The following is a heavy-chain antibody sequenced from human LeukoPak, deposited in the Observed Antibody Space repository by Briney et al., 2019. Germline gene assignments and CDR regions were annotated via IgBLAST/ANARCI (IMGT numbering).Heavy chain of an antibody. D-gene: IGHD3-16*01. CDR1: GFTLSSDW. V-gene: IGHV3-74*01. CDR2: IDSDESRI. CDR3: ARGGRLGAFDI. J-gene: IGHJ3*02. Sequence: GGSLRLSCAAAGFTLSSDWMHWVRQAPGKGLVWVSRIDSDESRIWYADSVRGRFTISRDIAKNTLFLQMDSLRVEDTAVYCCARGGRLGAFDIWGQGTMVTVSS.